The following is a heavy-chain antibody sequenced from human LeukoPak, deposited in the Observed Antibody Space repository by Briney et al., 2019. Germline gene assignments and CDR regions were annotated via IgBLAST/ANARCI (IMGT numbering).Heavy chain of an antibody. V-gene: IGHV3-23*01. CDR2: ISDSGGST. CDR1: GFTFSSYA. CDR3: AAGGSQFDY. J-gene: IGHJ4*02. D-gene: IGHD3-10*01. Sequence: GGSLRLSCAPYGFTFSSYAMSWVRQAPGKGLEGVSGISDSGGSTYYADSVKGRFTISRDNAKNSLYLQMNPLTAEDTAVYYCAAGGSQFDYWGQGTLVTVSS.